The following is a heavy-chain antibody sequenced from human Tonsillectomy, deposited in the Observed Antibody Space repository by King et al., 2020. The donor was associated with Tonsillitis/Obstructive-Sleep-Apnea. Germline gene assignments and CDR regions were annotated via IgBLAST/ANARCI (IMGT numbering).Heavy chain of an antibody. Sequence: VQLVQSGGGVVQPGGSLRLSCAASGFTFDDYAMHWVRQAPGKGLEWVSLISGDGGSTYYADSVKGRFTISRDNSKNSPYLQMNSLRTEDTALYYCAKDIGIVVANAEYFQYWGQATLVTVSS. J-gene: IGHJ1*01. CDR2: ISGDGGST. CDR1: GFTFDDYA. D-gene: IGHD3-22*01. CDR3: AKDIGIVVANAEYFQY. V-gene: IGHV3-43*02.